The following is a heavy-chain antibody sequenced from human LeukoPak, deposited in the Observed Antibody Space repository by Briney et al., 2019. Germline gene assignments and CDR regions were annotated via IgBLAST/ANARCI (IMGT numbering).Heavy chain of an antibody. CDR1: GGSISSYY. J-gene: IGHJ4*02. CDR3: ASARFTNSSGYYSDY. D-gene: IGHD3-22*01. CDR2: INHSGST. V-gene: IGHV4-34*01. Sequence: SETLSLTCTVSGGSISSYYWSWIRQPPGKGLEWIGEINHSGSTNYNPSLKSRVTISVDTSKNQFSLKLSSVTAADTAVYYCASARFTNSSGYYSDYWGQGTLVTVSS.